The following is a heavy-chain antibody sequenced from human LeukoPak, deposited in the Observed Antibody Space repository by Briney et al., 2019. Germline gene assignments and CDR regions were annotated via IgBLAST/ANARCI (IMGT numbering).Heavy chain of an antibody. D-gene: IGHD5/OR15-5a*01. CDR2: ISSSSSYI. J-gene: IGHJ4*02. Sequence: GGSLRLSCAASGFTFSSYSLNWVRQAPGKGLEWVSSISSSSSYIYYADSVKGRFTISRDNDKNSLYLQMNSLRAEDTAVYYCARAVSSGRFDYWGQGTLVTVSS. V-gene: IGHV3-21*01. CDR3: ARAVSSGRFDY. CDR1: GFTFSSYS.